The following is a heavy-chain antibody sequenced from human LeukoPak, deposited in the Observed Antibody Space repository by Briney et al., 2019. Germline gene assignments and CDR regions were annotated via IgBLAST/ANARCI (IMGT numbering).Heavy chain of an antibody. D-gene: IGHD3-22*01. CDR2: IYHSGST. V-gene: IGHV4-38-2*02. Sequence: PSETLSLTCSVSGYSISSGYYWGWIRQSPGKGLEWIGSIYHSGSTYYNPSLKSRVAISMDTTKNQFSLKLTSVTAADTAVYYCAGKYYYDSSGYFYVDWWGQGTLVTVSS. J-gene: IGHJ4*02. CDR1: GYSISSGYY. CDR3: AGKYYYDSSGYFYVDW.